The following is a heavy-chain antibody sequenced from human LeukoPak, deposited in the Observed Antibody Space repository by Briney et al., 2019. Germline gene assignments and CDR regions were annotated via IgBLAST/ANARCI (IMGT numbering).Heavy chain of an antibody. V-gene: IGHV1-46*01. CDR1: GYTFTSYY. CDR3: ARDRPRSYYDSSGYYAPLDY. CDR2: INPSGGST. J-gene: IGHJ4*02. D-gene: IGHD3-22*01. Sequence: GASVKVSCKASGYTFTSYYMQWVRQAPGQGLEWMGIINPSGGSTSYAQKFQGRVTMTRDTSTSTVYMELSSLRSEDTAMYCCARDRPRSYYDSSGYYAPLDYWGQGTLVTVSS.